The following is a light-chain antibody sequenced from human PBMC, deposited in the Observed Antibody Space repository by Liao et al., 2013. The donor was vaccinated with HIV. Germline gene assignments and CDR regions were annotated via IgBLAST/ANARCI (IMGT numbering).Light chain of an antibody. Sequence: SYVVTQPPSVSVAPGQTAVMTCGGNNIRSRGVHWYQQKPGQAPVLVIYYDSDRPSGIPERFSGSNSGNTATLTISGTQSMDEAEYYCQAWDTTTVLFGGGTKLTVL. CDR2: YDS. V-gene: IGLV3-21*01. CDR3: QAWDTTTVL. CDR1: NIRSRG. J-gene: IGLJ2*01.